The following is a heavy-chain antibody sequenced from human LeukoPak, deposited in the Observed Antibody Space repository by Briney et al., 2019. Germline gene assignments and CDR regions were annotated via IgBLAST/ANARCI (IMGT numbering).Heavy chain of an antibody. CDR1: GGSISSSGIY. Sequence: SETLSLTCTVSGGSISSSGIYWGWIRQPPGQGLEWIGSISYSGSTYYNPSLKSRVTISVDTSKNQFSLKLTSVTAADTAVYYCARYSSSSGYWGQGTLVTVSA. V-gene: IGHV4-39*01. J-gene: IGHJ4*02. CDR2: ISYSGST. D-gene: IGHD6-6*01. CDR3: ARYSSSSGY.